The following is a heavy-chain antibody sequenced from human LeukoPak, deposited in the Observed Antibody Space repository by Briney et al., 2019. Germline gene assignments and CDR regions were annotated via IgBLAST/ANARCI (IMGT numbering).Heavy chain of an antibody. V-gene: IGHV4-34*01. J-gene: IGHJ4*02. D-gene: IGHD6-13*01. CDR2: INHSGST. CDR1: GGSFSGYY. Sequence: ASETLSLTCAVYGGSFSGYYWSWIRQPPGKGLGWIGEINHSGSTNYNPSLKSRVTISVDTSKNQFSLKLSSVTAADTAVYYCARYIGISSSWYHGVACYFDYWGQGTLVTVSS. CDR3: ARYIGISSSWYHGVACYFDY.